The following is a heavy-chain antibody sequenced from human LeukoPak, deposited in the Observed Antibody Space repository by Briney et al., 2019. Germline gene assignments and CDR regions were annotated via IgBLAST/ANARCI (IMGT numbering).Heavy chain of an antibody. Sequence: PGGSLRLSCTASGFTFSSYSMNWVRQAPGKGLEWVSYIRSSSSTIYNADSVKGRFTISRDNAKNSLYQQMNSLRAEDTAVYYCAREGGYYDSSGYSSYFDYWGQGTLVTVSS. CDR2: IRSSSSTI. CDR1: GFTFSSYS. V-gene: IGHV3-48*04. CDR3: AREGGYYDSSGYSSYFDY. J-gene: IGHJ4*02. D-gene: IGHD3-22*01.